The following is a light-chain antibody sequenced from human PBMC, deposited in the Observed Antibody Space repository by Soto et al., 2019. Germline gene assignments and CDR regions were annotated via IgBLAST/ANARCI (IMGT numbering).Light chain of an antibody. CDR1: QSVSSTY. V-gene: IGKV3-20*01. CDR2: GAS. Sequence: EIVLTQSPGTLSLSPEERATLSCRASQSVSSTYLAWYQQRPGQAPRLLIYGASGRATGIPDRFSGSGSGTDFTLTISRLEPEDFAVYYCQQYGSSPPVTFGQGTRLEI. J-gene: IGKJ5*01. CDR3: QQYGSSPPVT.